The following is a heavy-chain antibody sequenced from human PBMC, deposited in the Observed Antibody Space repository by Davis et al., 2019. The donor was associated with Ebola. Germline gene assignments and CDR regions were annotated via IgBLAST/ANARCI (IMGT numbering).Heavy chain of an antibody. D-gene: IGHD3-16*01. CDR3: ARDRPLDFFFGDYYGMDV. CDR2: ISGSGGST. Sequence: GESLKISCAASGFTFSSYATSWVRQAPGKGLEWVSAISGSGGSTYYADSVKGRFTISSDNSKNTLYLQMNSRGAEDTAGYYCARDRPLDFFFGDYYGMDVWGQGTTVTVSS. CDR1: GFTFSSYA. J-gene: IGHJ6*02. V-gene: IGHV3-23*01.